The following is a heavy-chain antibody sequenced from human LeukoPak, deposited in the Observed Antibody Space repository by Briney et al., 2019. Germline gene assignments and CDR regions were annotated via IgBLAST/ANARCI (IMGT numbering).Heavy chain of an antibody. CDR3: ARDAGPFYYVAPWFDP. CDR1: GYTFTSYG. D-gene: IGHD3-10*02. J-gene: IGHJ5*02. CDR2: ISAYNGNT. Sequence: ASVTVSCTASGYTFTSYGISWVRQAPGQGLEWMGWISAYNGNTNYAQKLQGRVTMTTDTSTSTAYMELRSLRSDDTAVYYCARDAGPFYYVAPWFDPWGQGTLVTVSS. V-gene: IGHV1-18*01.